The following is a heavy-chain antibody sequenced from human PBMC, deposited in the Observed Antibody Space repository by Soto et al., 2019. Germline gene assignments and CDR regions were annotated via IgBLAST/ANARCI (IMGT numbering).Heavy chain of an antibody. CDR1: GGSINSGDYY. V-gene: IGHV4-30-4*01. Sequence: SETLSLTCTVSGGSINSGDYYWTWIRQPPGKGLEWIGCIHYSGSTYYNPSLKSRITISVDRSKNQFSLKLSSVTAADTAVYYCARVPGPWGQGTLVTVSS. CDR3: ARVPGP. J-gene: IGHJ5*02. CDR2: IHYSGST.